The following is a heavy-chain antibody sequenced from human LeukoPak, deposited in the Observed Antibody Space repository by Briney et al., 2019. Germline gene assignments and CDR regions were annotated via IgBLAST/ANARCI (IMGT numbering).Heavy chain of an antibody. Sequence: GESLKISCKGSGYSFTRYWISWVRQMPGKGLEWRGRIDSGDSYTNYSPSFQGHVTISADKSISTAYLQWSSLKASDTAMYYCARHYSSGSDFDYWGQGTLVTVSS. CDR3: ARHYSSGSDFDY. CDR1: GYSFTRYW. D-gene: IGHD6-19*01. CDR2: IDSGDSYT. J-gene: IGHJ4*02. V-gene: IGHV5-10-1*01.